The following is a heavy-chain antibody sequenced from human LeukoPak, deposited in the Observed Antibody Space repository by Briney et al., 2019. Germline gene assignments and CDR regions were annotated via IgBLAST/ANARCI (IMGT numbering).Heavy chain of an antibody. Sequence: PGGSLRLSCAASGFTFDDYGMRWVRQAPGKGLEWVSGINCNGGSTGYADSVKGRFTISRDNAKNSLYLQMNSLRAEDTALYYWAIEAQGYYGSGGLRNYYYMDVWGKGTTVTVSS. CDR3: AIEAQGYYGSGGLRNYYYMDV. V-gene: IGHV3-20*04. CDR1: GFTFDDYG. D-gene: IGHD3-10*01. CDR2: INCNGGST. J-gene: IGHJ6*03.